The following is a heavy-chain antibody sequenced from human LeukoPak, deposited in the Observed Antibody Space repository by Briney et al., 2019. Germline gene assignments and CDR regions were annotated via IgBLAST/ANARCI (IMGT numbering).Heavy chain of an antibody. Sequence: GASVKVSCKVSGYTLTELSMHWVRQAPGKGLEWMGGFDPEDGETIYAQKFQGRVTMTEDTSTDTAYMELSSLRSEDTALYYCATSHCCGGSCYSSYYYYMDVWGKGTTVTVSS. D-gene: IGHD2-15*01. CDR3: ATSHCCGGSCYSSYYYYMDV. CDR2: FDPEDGET. V-gene: IGHV1-24*01. CDR1: GYTLTELS. J-gene: IGHJ6*03.